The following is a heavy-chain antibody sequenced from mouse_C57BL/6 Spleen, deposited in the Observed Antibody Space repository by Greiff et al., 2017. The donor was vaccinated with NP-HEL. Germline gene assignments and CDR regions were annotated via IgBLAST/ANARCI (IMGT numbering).Heavy chain of an antibody. Sequence: QVQLQQSGPELVKPGASVKISCKASGYAFSSSWMNWVKQRPGKGLEWIGRIYPGDGDTNYNGKFKGKATLTADKSSSTAYMQLSSLTSEDSAVYFCAKGYDYDWDFDVWGTGTTVTVSS. CDR3: AKGYDYDWDFDV. J-gene: IGHJ1*03. CDR2: IYPGDGDT. V-gene: IGHV1-82*01. CDR1: GYAFSSSW. D-gene: IGHD2-4*01.